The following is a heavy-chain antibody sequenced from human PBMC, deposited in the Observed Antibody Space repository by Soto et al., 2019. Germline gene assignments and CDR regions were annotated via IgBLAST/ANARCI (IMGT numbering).Heavy chain of an antibody. J-gene: IGHJ4*02. V-gene: IGHV4-39*01. CDR3: ARRVITGTTGGLDY. CDR2: IYYSGST. D-gene: IGHD1-20*01. Sequence: QLQLQESGPRLVKPSETLSLTCTVSGGSISSSSYYWGWIRQPPGKGLEWIGSIYYSGSTYYNPSLKSRVTISVDTSKNQFSLKLSSVTAADTAVYYCARRVITGTTGGLDYWGQGTLVTVSS. CDR1: GGSISSSSYY.